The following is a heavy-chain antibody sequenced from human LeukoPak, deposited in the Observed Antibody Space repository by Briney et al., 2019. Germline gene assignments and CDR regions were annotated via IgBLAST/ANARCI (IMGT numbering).Heavy chain of an antibody. J-gene: IGHJ6*04. CDR1: GFTFSDYY. CDR2: ISSSGSTI. CDR3: AKGTLRYFCWLLSSLDV. D-gene: IGHD3-9*01. V-gene: IGHV3-11*01. Sequence: GGSLRLSCAASGFTFSDYYMSWIRQAPGKGLAWVSYISSSGSTIYYADSAKGRFTISRDNYKNTLYLEMNSLRAEDTAVYYCAKGTLRYFCWLLSSLDVWGKGTTVSVPS.